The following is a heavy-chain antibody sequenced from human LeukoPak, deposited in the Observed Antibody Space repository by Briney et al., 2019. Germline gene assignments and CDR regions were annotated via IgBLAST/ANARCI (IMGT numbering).Heavy chain of an antibody. D-gene: IGHD5-18*01. V-gene: IGHV1-24*01. J-gene: IGHJ4*02. CDR2: FDPEDGET. CDR3: ATVVQLWYDY. Sequence: ASGKVSCKVSGYTLTELSMHWVRQAPGKGLGWMGGFDPEDGETSYAQKFQGRVTMTEDTSTDTAYMELSSLRSEDTAVYYCATVVQLWYDYWGQGTLVTVSS. CDR1: GYTLTELS.